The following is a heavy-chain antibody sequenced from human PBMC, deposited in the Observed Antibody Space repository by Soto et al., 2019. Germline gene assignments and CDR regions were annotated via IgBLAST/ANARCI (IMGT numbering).Heavy chain of an antibody. J-gene: IGHJ4*02. D-gene: IGHD2-15*01. Sequence: SVKVSCKASGFTFTSSAVQWVRQARGQRLEWIGWIVVGSGNTNYAQKFQDRVTITADESTSTAYMQLSSLRSGDTAVYYCARSGGLDRDFNYWGQGSLVTVSS. CDR2: IVVGSGNT. CDR3: ARSGGLDRDFNY. V-gene: IGHV1-58*01. CDR1: GFTFTSSA.